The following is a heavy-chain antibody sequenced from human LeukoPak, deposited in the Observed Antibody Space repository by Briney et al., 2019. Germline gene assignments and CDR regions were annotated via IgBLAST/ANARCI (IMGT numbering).Heavy chain of an antibody. CDR1: GFAFSTYA. CDR2: ISGSGGST. Sequence: GGSLRLSCAASGFAFSTYAMSWVRQAPGKGLEWVSTISGSGGSTYYADSVKGRFTISRDNSKNTPYLQMNSLRAEDTAVYYCAKGRGGSYGYFDYWGQGTLVTVSS. CDR3: AKGRGGSYGYFDY. D-gene: IGHD1-26*01. V-gene: IGHV3-23*01. J-gene: IGHJ4*02.